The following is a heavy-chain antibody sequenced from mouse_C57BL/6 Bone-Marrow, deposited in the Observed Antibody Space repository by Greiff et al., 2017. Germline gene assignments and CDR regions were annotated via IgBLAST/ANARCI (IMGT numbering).Heavy chain of an antibody. CDR2: IDPSDSYT. D-gene: IGHD1-1*01. CDR3: ARNYYGIDAMDY. CDR1: GYTFTSYW. J-gene: IGHJ4*01. V-gene: IGHV1-69*01. Sequence: QVQLQQPGAELVMPGASVKLSCKASGYTFTSYWMHWVKQRPGQGLEWIGEIDPSDSYTNYNQKFKGKSTLTVDKSSSTAYMQLSSLTSEDSAVYYCARNYYGIDAMDYWGQGTSVTVSS.